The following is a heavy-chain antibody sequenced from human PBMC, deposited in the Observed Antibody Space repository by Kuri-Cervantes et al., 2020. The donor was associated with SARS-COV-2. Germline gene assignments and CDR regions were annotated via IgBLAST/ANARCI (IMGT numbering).Heavy chain of an antibody. V-gene: IGHV4-39*01. D-gene: IGHD6-19*01. CDR1: GGSISSSSYY. CDR2: IYYSGST. J-gene: IGHJ3*02. Sequence: ESLKISCTVSGGSISSSSYYWGWIRQPPGKGLEWIGSIYYSGSTYYNPSLKSRVTISVDTSKNQFSLKLSSVTAADTAVYYCARPEPAHLGVALDAFDIWGQGTMVTVSS. CDR3: ARPEPAHLGVALDAFDI.